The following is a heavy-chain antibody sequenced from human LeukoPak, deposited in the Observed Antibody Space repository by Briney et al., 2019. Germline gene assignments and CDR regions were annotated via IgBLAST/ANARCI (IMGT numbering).Heavy chain of an antibody. CDR2: INTNTGNP. CDR3: GREYIDPNLGDYDSGSYIDY. CDR1: GYTFTGYY. Sequence: GASVKVSCKASGYTFTGYYMHWVRQAPGQGLEWMGWINTNTGNPTYAQGFTGRFVFSLDTSVSTAYLQINSLKTEDTAVYYCGREYIDPNLGDYDSGSYIDYWGQGTLVTVSS. V-gene: IGHV7-4-1*02. J-gene: IGHJ4*02. D-gene: IGHD3-10*01.